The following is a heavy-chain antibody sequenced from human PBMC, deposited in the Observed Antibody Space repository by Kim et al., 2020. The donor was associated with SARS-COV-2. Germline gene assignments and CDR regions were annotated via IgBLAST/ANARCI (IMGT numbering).Heavy chain of an antibody. CDR2: ISSSSSYI. Sequence: GGSLRLSCAASGFTFSSYSMNWVRQAPGKGLEWVSSISSSSSYIYYADSVKGRFTISRDNAKNSLYLQMNSLRAEDTAVYYCARAGGLTYYYGMDVWGQGTTVTVPS. J-gene: IGHJ6*02. CDR1: GFTFSSYS. CDR3: ARAGGLTYYYGMDV. D-gene: IGHD3-9*01. V-gene: IGHV3-21*01.